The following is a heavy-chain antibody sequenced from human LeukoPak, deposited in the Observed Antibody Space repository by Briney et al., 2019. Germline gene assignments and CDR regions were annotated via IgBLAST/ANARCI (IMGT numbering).Heavy chain of an antibody. V-gene: IGHV3-30*04. Sequence: GRSLRLSCAASGFTFSSYAMHWVRQAPGKGPEWVAVISYDGSDKYYADSVKGRFTISRDNSKNTLYLQMNSLRAEDTAVYYCAKGLYYYDSTGYYAGHYWGQGTLVTVSS. D-gene: IGHD3-22*01. CDR1: GFTFSSYA. CDR2: ISYDGSDK. J-gene: IGHJ4*02. CDR3: AKGLYYYDSTGYYAGHY.